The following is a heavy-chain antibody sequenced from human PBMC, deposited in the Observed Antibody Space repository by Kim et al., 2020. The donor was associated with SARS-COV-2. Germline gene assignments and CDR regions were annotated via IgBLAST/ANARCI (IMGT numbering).Heavy chain of an antibody. CDR2: SSSYI. CDR3: ARDRGGY. V-gene: IGHV3-21*01. D-gene: IGHD3-16*01. J-gene: IGHJ4*02. Sequence: SSSYIYYEDSLKGRFTISRDNAKNSLYLRMNSLRAEDTAVYYCARDRGGYWGQGTLVTVSS.